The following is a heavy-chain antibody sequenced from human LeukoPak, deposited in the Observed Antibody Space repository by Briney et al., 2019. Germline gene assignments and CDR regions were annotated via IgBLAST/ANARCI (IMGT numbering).Heavy chain of an antibody. D-gene: IGHD3-22*01. J-gene: IGHJ4*02. CDR3: ARNSSVWSFDD. V-gene: IGHV4-34*01. Sequence: SETLSLTCALYGGSLSGYYGSGIRQPPGKGLEWIGEINHRGSTNYNPSLKSRVTISVDTSKNQFSLKLNSVTAAGTGLYYCARNSSVWSFDDSGEGTLVTVSS. CDR2: INHRGST. CDR1: GGSLSGYY.